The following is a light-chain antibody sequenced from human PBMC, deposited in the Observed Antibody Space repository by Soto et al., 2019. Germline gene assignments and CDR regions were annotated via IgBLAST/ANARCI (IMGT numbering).Light chain of an antibody. Sequence: QSVLTQPPSVSGAPGQTVTISGTGSSSNIGAGFDVHWYQQLPGTAPNVFIYGNSNRPSGVPDRFSGSKSGTSASLALTGLQAEDEAESYCQAYDTSLRDWVFGGGTKRTVL. V-gene: IGLV1-40*01. CDR3: QAYDTSLRDWV. CDR2: GNS. J-gene: IGLJ3*02. CDR1: SSNIGAGFD.